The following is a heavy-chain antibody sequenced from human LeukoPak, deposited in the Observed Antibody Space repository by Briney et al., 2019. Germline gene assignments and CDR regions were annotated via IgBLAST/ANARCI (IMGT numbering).Heavy chain of an antibody. V-gene: IGHV3-74*01. Sequence: GGSLRLSCTASGFSFSGHWMHWARQLPGKGLVWVSRISPTGSTTSYADSVKGRFTVSRDNAKNTLYLQVNNLRAEDTAVYYCAKSQFTVVTRIAYGNLDYWGQGTLVTVSS. J-gene: IGHJ4*02. CDR1: GFSFSGHW. CDR2: ISPTGSTT. CDR3: AKSQFTVVTRIAYGNLDY. D-gene: IGHD4-23*01.